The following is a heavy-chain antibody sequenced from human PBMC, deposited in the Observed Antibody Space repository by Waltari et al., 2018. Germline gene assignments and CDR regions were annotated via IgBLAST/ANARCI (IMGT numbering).Heavy chain of an antibody. Sequence: QVQLVQSGAEVKKPGASVNVSCKVAGYTLTDLSMPLVRHAPGKGLEWMGGFDPEDGETIYAQKFQGRVTMTEDTSTDTAYMELSSLRSEDTAVYYCATVRDDSSGHSTPFDYWGQGTLVTVSS. J-gene: IGHJ4*02. CDR2: FDPEDGET. V-gene: IGHV1-24*01. CDR3: ATVRDDSSGHSTPFDY. D-gene: IGHD3-22*01. CDR1: GYTLTDLS.